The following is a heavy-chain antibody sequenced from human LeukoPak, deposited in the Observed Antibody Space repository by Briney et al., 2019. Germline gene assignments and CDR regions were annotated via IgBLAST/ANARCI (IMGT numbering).Heavy chain of an antibody. CDR3: ARVRSGPHRTNYYYMDV. CDR1: GGSISGHY. V-gene: IGHV4-59*11. CDR2: IYYSGST. Sequence: SETLSLTCTMSGGSISGHYWSWIRQPPGSGLEWVGYIYYSGSTNYNPSLKSRVTISVDTSKNQFSLKLGSVTAADTAVYYCARVRSGPHRTNYYYMDVWGKGTTVTVSS. J-gene: IGHJ6*03. D-gene: IGHD3-3*01.